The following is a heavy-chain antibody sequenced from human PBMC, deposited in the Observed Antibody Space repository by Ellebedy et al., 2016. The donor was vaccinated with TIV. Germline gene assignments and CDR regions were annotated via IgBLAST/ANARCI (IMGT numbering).Heavy chain of an antibody. Sequence: GGSLRLXXVASGFTFSSYAMSWVRQAPGKGLEWVSTISHSDGSTYYIDSVKGRFAISSDNSKNTLFLQMNSLRAEDTALYYCARRGGSGWGGSDIWGQGTMVTVSS. CDR2: ISHSDGST. J-gene: IGHJ3*02. CDR1: GFTFSSYA. CDR3: ARRGGSGWGGSDI. V-gene: IGHV3-23*01. D-gene: IGHD3-3*01.